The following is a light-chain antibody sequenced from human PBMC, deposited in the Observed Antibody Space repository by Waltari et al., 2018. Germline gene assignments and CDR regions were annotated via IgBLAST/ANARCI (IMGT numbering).Light chain of an antibody. CDR1: ASNIGGNL. V-gene: IGLV1-44*01. J-gene: IGLJ3*02. CDR2: RSD. CDR3: ASWDDSLNGHWV. Sequence: QSVLPPPPSAYGTPGQRVTISCSGSASNIGGNLVNWCQQPPGQAPKRLIYRSDQRPSGVPDRFSASKTGTLASLAISGLQSEDEADYFWASWDDSLNGHWVFGGGTKVTVL.